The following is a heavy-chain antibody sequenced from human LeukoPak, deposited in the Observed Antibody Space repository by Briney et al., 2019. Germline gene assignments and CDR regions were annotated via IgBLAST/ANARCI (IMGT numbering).Heavy chain of an antibody. J-gene: IGHJ6*02. CDR3: AKGYYDVLTGYVLWYYYALDV. CDR1: GFTFSRYA. Sequence: PGGSLRLSCAASGFTFSRYAMSWVRQAPGKGLEWVSAISGRGGMTYYPDSGKGRFTVSRDNSKHTLYLQMNSLRVEDTAIHYCAKGYYDVLTGYVLWYYYALDVWGQGTTVTVSS. CDR2: ISGRGGMT. D-gene: IGHD3-9*01. V-gene: IGHV3-23*01.